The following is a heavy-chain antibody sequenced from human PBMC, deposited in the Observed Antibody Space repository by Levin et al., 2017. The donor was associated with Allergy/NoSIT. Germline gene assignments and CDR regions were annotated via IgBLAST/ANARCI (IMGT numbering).Heavy chain of an antibody. V-gene: IGHV1-46*01. D-gene: IGHD5-18*01. CDR2: INPSGGSA. CDR1: GYTFTSYY. J-gene: IGHJ6*02. CDR3: ARRGSSYGNYYGMDV. Sequence: PTASVKVSCKASGYTFTSYYMHWVRQAPGQGLEWMGIINPSGGSATYAQKFQGRVTMTRDTSTSTVYMELSSLRSEDTAVYYCARRGSSYGNYYGMDVWGQGTTVTVSS.